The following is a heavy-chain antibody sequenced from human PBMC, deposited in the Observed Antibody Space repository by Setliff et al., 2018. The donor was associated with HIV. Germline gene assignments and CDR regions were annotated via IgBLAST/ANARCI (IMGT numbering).Heavy chain of an antibody. Sequence: SEPLSLTCTVSGGSISSNSYYWGWIRQPPGKGLEWIGSICHSGRTYYNPSLKSRVTISVDTSKNQFSLKLTSVTAADTAVYYCARDQPQDYDSLTGYYTGRYFDYWGRGTLVTVSS. CDR3: ARDQPQDYDSLTGYYTGRYFDY. D-gene: IGHD3-9*01. J-gene: IGHJ4*02. CDR2: ICHSGRT. CDR1: GGSISSNSYY. V-gene: IGHV4-39*07.